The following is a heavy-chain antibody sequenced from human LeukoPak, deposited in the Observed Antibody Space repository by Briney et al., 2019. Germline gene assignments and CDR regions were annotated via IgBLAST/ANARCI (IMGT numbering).Heavy chain of an antibody. V-gene: IGHV3-21*06. CDR2: IRSSSSYI. CDR3: ARDTYDILTGYYKWAFDI. J-gene: IGHJ3*02. Sequence: GGSLRLSCAASGFTFSSYTMNWVRQAPGKGLEWVSSIRSSSSYIYYADSVKGRFTISRDNAKNSLYLQMNSLRAEDTAVYYCARDTYDILTGYYKWAFDIWGQGTMVTVSS. D-gene: IGHD3-9*01. CDR1: GFTFSSYT.